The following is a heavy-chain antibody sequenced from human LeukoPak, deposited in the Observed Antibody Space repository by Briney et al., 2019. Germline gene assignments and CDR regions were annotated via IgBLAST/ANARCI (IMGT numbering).Heavy chain of an antibody. V-gene: IGHV3-66*01. CDR2: IYSGGSA. J-gene: IGHJ4*02. CDR1: GFTVSSNY. CDR3: ARVGYYDTTGYYSNFDF. D-gene: IGHD3-22*01. Sequence: GGSLRLSCAASGFTVSSNYMSWVRQAPGKGLEWVSVIYSGGSAYYADSVKGRFTISRDNSKNTLYLHMNSLRAEDTAVYYCARVGYYDTTGYYSNFDFWGQGTLVTVSS.